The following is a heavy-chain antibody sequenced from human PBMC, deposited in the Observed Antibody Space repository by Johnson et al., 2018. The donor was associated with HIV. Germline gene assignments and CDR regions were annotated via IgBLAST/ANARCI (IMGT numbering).Heavy chain of an antibody. CDR1: GFTFSSYG. CDR3: AKGSPGTPAFDI. J-gene: IGHJ3*02. CDR2: IWHDGRDV. V-gene: IGHV3-33*03. Sequence: QVQLVESGGGVVQPGTSLRLSCAASGFTFSSYGIHWVRQAPGKGLEWVAFIWHDGRDVYYADSVKGRFTVSRDNSKNAVYLQMNSLGAGDTAVYYCAKGSPGTPAFDIWGQGTMVTVSS. D-gene: IGHD1-1*01.